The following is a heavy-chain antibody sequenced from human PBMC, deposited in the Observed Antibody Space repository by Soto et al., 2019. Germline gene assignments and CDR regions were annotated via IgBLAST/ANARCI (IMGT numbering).Heavy chain of an antibody. Sequence: GGSLRLSCAASGFTFSSYAMHWVRQAPGKGLEYVSAISSNGGSTYYANSVKGRFTISRDNSKNTLYLQMGSLRAEDMAVYYCASSHIVAPGNDYGDYTEYAFDIWGQGTMVTVSS. D-gene: IGHD4-17*01. J-gene: IGHJ3*02. CDR3: ASSHIVAPGNDYGDYTEYAFDI. V-gene: IGHV3-64*01. CDR1: GFTFSSYA. CDR2: ISSNGGST.